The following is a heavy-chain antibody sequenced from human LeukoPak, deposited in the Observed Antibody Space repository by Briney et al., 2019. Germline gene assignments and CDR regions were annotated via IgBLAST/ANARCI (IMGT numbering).Heavy chain of an antibody. CDR2: IYTSGST. D-gene: IGHD3-10*01. CDR3: ARTLYYYGSGSYYSYLDY. Sequence: SQTLSLTCTVSGGSISSGSYYWSWIRQPAGKGLEWIGRIYTSGSTNYNPSLKSRVTISVDTSKNQFSLKLNSVTAADTAVYYCARTLYYYGSGSYYSYLDYWGQGTLVTVSS. V-gene: IGHV4-61*02. J-gene: IGHJ4*02. CDR1: GGSISSGSYY.